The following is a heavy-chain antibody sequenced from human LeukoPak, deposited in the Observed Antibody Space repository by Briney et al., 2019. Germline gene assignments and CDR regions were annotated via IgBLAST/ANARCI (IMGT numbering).Heavy chain of an antibody. D-gene: IGHD5-18*01. CDR2: ISGSGGST. CDR1: GFTFSSYA. CDR3: AKVLMGYSYGYPFDY. Sequence: PGGSLRLSCAASGFTFSSYAMSWVRQAPGKGLEWVSAISGSGGSTYYADSVKGRFTISRDNSKNTLYLQMNSLRAEDTALYYCAKVLMGYSYGYPFDYWGQGTLVTVSS. V-gene: IGHV3-23*01. J-gene: IGHJ4*02.